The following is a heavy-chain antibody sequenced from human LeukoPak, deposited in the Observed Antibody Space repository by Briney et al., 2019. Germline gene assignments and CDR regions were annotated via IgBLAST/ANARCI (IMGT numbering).Heavy chain of an antibody. CDR3: ARDRAERGMATIDY. J-gene: IGHJ4*02. Sequence: PSQTLSLTCTVSGGSISSGGYYWSWIRQHPGKGLEWIGYIYYSGSTYYNPSLKSRVTIPVDTSKNQFSLKLSSVTAADTAVYYCARDRAERGMATIDYWGQGTLVTVSS. V-gene: IGHV4-31*03. CDR2: IYYSGST. D-gene: IGHD5-24*01. CDR1: GGSISSGGYY.